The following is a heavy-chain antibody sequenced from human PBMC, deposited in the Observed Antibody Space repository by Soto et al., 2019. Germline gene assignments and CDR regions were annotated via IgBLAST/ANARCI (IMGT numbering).Heavy chain of an antibody. D-gene: IGHD3-3*01. CDR3: ATGFYDFWSGSAYYYMDV. CDR2: FDPEDGET. CDR1: GYTLTELS. V-gene: IGHV1-24*01. Sequence: GASVKVSCEVSGYTLTELSMHWVRQAPGKGLEWMGGFDPEDGETIYAQKFQGRVTMTEDTSTDTAYMELSSLRSEDTAVYYCATGFYDFWSGSAYYYMDVWGKGTTVTVSS. J-gene: IGHJ6*03.